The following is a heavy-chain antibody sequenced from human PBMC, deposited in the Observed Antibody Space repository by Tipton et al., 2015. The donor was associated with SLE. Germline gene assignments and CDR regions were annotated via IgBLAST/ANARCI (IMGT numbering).Heavy chain of an antibody. V-gene: IGHV3-23*01. D-gene: IGHD3-10*01. Sequence: SLRLSCTASGFTFSTYAMSWVRQAPGRGLQFVSIIGATDGWTDYTDSVKGRFTISRDNSKNTLYLQMNSLRAEDTAVYYCATSFGYYGENLPDYWGHGTLVTVSS. CDR1: GFTFSTYA. J-gene: IGHJ4*01. CDR3: ATSFGYYGENLPDY. CDR2: IGATDGWT.